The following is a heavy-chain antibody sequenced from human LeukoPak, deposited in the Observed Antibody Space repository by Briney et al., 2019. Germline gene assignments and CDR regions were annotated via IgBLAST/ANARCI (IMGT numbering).Heavy chain of an antibody. CDR2: IYKNGGTT. CDR1: GFTFSSFE. CDR3: TRGAYGDYGRRY. V-gene: IGHV3-48*03. Sequence: GGSLRLSCAASGFTFSSFEMNWVRQAPGKGLEWVSYIYKNGGTTYYADSVKGRFTISRDNAKNSLYLQMNSLRAEDTAVYYCTRGAYGDYGRRYWGQGTLVTVSS. J-gene: IGHJ4*02. D-gene: IGHD4-17*01.